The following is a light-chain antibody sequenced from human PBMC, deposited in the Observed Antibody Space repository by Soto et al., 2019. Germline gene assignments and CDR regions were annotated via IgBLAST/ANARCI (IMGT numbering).Light chain of an antibody. J-gene: IGKJ1*01. CDR3: QQYNSYSQT. V-gene: IGKV1-39*01. CDR2: AAS. CDR1: QSISSY. Sequence: DIRMTQSPSSLSASVGDRVTITYRASQSISSYLNWYQQKPGKAPKLLIYAASNLQSGVPSRFSGSGSGTDFTLTISSLQPDDFATYYCQQYNSYSQTFGQGTKVDIK.